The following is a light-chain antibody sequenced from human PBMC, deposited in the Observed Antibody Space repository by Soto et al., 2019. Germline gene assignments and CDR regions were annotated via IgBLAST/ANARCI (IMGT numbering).Light chain of an antibody. V-gene: IGLV2-8*01. CDR1: RRDIGGYDF. CDR3: CSFAGGTNLV. CDR2: EVS. J-gene: IGLJ1*01. Sequence: GARRDIGGYDFVSWYQQHPGKAPKLMISEVSKRPSGVPDRFSGSKSGNTASLTISGLQTDDEADYYCCSFAGGTNLVFGTGTKVTV.